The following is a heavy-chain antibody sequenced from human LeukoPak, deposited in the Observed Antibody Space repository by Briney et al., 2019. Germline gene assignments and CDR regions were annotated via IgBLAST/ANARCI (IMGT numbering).Heavy chain of an antibody. D-gene: IGHD4-17*01. Sequence: GGSLRLSCAASGFTFSNAWMSWVRQAPGKGLEWVGRIKSKTDGGTTDYAAPVKGRFTISRDDSKNTLYLQMNSLKTEDTAVYYCARAMVEDYGDYSAARVWYYYYYMDVWGKGTTVTVSS. CDR3: ARAMVEDYGDYSAARVWYYYYYMDV. V-gene: IGHV3-15*01. CDR1: GFTFSNAW. J-gene: IGHJ6*03. CDR2: IKSKTDGGTT.